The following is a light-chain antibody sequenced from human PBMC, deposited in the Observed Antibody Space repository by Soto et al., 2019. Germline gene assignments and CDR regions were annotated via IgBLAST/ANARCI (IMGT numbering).Light chain of an antibody. CDR3: QQYNSNPLS. J-gene: IGKJ4*01. V-gene: IGKV1-5*03. Sequence: DIQMTQSPSTLSASVGDRVSITCRASQSISSWLAWYQQKPGKAPKLLIYEASSLEGGVPSRFSGSGSGAEFTLTISSLQPDDLATYYCQQYNSNPLSFGGGTNVEIK. CDR1: QSISSW. CDR2: EAS.